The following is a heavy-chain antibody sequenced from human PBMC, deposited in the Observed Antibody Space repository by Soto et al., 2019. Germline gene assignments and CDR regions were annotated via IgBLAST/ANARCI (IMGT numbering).Heavy chain of an antibody. CDR3: VKDGYCSGPTCYKFHHYFYGMDV. D-gene: IGHD2-2*03. J-gene: IGHJ6*02. V-gene: IGHV3-23*01. CDR2: ITGTGSNT. Sequence: GSLRHSCAASDFSFSSHAMSWVRQAPGKGLEWVSAITGTGSNTYYADSLKGRFTISRDNSKNTLYLQMNSLRAEDTAVYYCVKDGYCSGPTCYKFHHYFYGMDVWGPGTMVTVSS. CDR1: DFSFSSHA.